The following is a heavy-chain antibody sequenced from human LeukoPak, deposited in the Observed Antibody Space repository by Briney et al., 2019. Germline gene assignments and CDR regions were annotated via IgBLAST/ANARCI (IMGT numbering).Heavy chain of an antibody. CDR1: GFTFSSYE. J-gene: IGHJ5*02. CDR3: ARDGWFGDYNWFDP. V-gene: IGHV3-48*03. D-gene: IGHD3-10*01. CDR2: ISSSGSTI. Sequence: QPGGSLRLSCAASGFTFSSYEMNWVRQAPGKGLEWVSYISSSGSTIYYADSVKGRFTISRDNAKNSLYLQMNSLRAEDTAMYYCARDGWFGDYNWFDPWGQGTLVTVSS.